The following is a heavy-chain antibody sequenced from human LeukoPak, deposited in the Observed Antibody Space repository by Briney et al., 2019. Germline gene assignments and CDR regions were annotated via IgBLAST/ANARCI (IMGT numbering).Heavy chain of an antibody. CDR1: GYTFTGYY. Sequence: ASVKVSCKASGYTFTGYYMHWVRQATGQGLEWMGWINPNSGGTNYAQKFQGRVTMTRDTSISTAYMELSRLRSDDTAVYYCARDKEQLVETYFDYWGQGTLVTVSS. D-gene: IGHD6-6*01. V-gene: IGHV1-2*02. J-gene: IGHJ4*02. CDR3: ARDKEQLVETYFDY. CDR2: INPNSGGT.